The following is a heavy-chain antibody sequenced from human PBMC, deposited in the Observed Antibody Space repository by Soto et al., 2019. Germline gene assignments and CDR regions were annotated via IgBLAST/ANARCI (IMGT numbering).Heavy chain of an antibody. Sequence: QVQLVESGGGVVQPGRSLRLSCAASGFTFSSYGMHWVRQAPGKGLEWVAVISYDGSNKYYADSVKGRFTISRDNSKNTLYLQMNSLRAEDTAVYYCAKDLRRITMVRGAIGWFDPWGQGTLVTVSS. J-gene: IGHJ5*02. V-gene: IGHV3-30*18. CDR3: AKDLRRITMVRGAIGWFDP. CDR1: GFTFSSYG. D-gene: IGHD3-10*01. CDR2: ISYDGSNK.